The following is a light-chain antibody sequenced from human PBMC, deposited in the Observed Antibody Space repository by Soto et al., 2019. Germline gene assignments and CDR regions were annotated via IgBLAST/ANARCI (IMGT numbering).Light chain of an antibody. Sequence: DIVMTQSPDSLAVSLGERATINCKSSQSVLYSSKNKNYLAWYQQKPGQPPRLLIYWASTRESGVPDRFSGCGSGTDFTLSISSLQAEHVAVYYCQQYYSTPRTFGQFTKVEI. V-gene: IGKV4-1*01. CDR2: WAS. CDR1: QSVLYSSKNKNY. CDR3: QQYYSTPRT. J-gene: IGKJ1*01.